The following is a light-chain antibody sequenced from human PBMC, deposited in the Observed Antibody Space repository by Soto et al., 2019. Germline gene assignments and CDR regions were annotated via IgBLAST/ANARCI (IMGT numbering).Light chain of an antibody. CDR3: CSYAGSGTFV. J-gene: IGLJ2*01. CDR1: SSDVGSYNL. CDR2: EVN. Sequence: QSVLTQPASVSGSPGQSITISCTGTSSDVGSYNLVSWYQQHPGKAPKLMIYEVNKRPSGVSNRFSGSKSGNTASLTISGLQAEDEADYYCCSYAGSGTFVFGGGTKVTVL. V-gene: IGLV2-23*02.